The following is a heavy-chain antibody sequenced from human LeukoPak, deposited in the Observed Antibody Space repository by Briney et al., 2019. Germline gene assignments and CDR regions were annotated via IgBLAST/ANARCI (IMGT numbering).Heavy chain of an antibody. CDR3: ARDVQLNSGSYGGY. J-gene: IGHJ4*02. D-gene: IGHD1-26*01. CDR2: ISAYNGET. V-gene: IGHV1-18*04. Sequence: ASVTVSCKASGYTFSSYGISWVRQAPGQGLEWLGWISAYNGETNYAQRLQGRVTMTTDTSTRTAHMELRSLRSDDTAVYYCARDVQLNSGSYGGYWGQGTLVTVSS. CDR1: GYTFSSYG.